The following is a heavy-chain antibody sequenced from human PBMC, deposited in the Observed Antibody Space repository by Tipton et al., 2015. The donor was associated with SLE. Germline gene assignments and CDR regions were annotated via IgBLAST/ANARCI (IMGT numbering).Heavy chain of an antibody. D-gene: IGHD3-10*01. CDR1: GGSFSDYY. Sequence: TLSLTCAVYGGSFSDYYWSWIRQPPGKGLEWIGEINHSGSTNYNPSLKSRVTISVDTSKNQFSLKLSSVTAADTAVYYCARGGAVYYYCYYMDVWGKGTTVTVSS. CDR3: ARGGAVYYYCYYMDV. J-gene: IGHJ6*03. V-gene: IGHV4-34*01. CDR2: INHSGST.